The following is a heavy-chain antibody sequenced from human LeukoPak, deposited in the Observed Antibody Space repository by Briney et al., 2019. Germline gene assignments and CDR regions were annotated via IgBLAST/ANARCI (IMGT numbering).Heavy chain of an antibody. D-gene: IGHD3-10*01. CDR2: INHSGST. Sequence: PSETLSLTCAVYGGSFSGYYWSWIRQPPGKGLEWIGEINHSGSTNYNPSLKSRVTISVDTSNNQFSLKLSSLTAADTAVYYCARHGYYGSGSYPYYFDYWGLGTLVTVSS. CDR3: ARHGYYGSGSYPYYFDY. J-gene: IGHJ4*02. V-gene: IGHV4-34*01. CDR1: GGSFSGYY.